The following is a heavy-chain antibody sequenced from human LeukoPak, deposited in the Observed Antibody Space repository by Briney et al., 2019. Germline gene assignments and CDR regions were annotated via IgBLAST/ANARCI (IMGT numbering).Heavy chain of an antibody. V-gene: IGHV3-48*03. CDR1: GFTFSGYE. Sequence: TGGSLRLSCAVSGFTFSGYEMNWVRQAPGKGLEWVSYISSSGSIIYYAGSVEGRFTVSRDNPKNSLFLQMNSPRAEDTAVYFCARVIQLTYMDVWGKGTTVTVSS. CDR3: ARVIQLTYMDV. D-gene: IGHD3-16*01. CDR2: ISSSGSII. J-gene: IGHJ6*03.